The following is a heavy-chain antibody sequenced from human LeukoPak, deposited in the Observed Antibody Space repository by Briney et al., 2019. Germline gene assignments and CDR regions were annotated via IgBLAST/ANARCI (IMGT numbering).Heavy chain of an antibody. V-gene: IGHV4-30-2*01. Sequence: PSETLSLTCAVSGGSISSGGYSWSWIRQPPGKGLEWIGYIYHSGRTFYNPSLKSRVTISVDTSKNQISLEVTSVTAADTAVYYCARDGGYGHYDYWGRGTLVTVSS. CDR2: IYHSGRT. J-gene: IGHJ4*02. CDR1: GGSISSGGYS. CDR3: ARDGGYGHYDY. D-gene: IGHD5-18*01.